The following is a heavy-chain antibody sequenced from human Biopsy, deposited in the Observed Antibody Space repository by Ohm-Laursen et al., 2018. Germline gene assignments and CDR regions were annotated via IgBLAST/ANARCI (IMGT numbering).Heavy chain of an antibody. CDR1: GYTLTALS. D-gene: IGHD1-1*01. V-gene: IGHV1-24*01. CDR3: AADINVWNVNY. J-gene: IGHJ4*02. Sequence: SVKVSCKISGYTLTALSMHWVRQAPGRGLEWMGGFAPENGKTNYAQKFQGRITMTEDTSTDTAYMELSSLRSEDTAVYYCAADINVWNVNYWGQGTQVTVSS. CDR2: FAPENGKT.